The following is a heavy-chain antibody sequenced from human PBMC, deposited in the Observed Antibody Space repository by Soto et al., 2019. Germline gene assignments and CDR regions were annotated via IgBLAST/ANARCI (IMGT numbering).Heavy chain of an antibody. D-gene: IGHD1-1*01. Sequence: QVHLLESGGGVVLPGRSLRLSCAAPGFAFSVYAMHWVRQAAGKGLEWVSLISYDGSDKYYADSVKGRFTISRDNSKSTLYLQMSSLRADDTAVYFCARDRGRTDYYAMDVWGQGTTVTVSS. CDR3: ARDRGRTDYYAMDV. J-gene: IGHJ6*02. V-gene: IGHV3-30-3*01. CDR1: GFAFSVYA. CDR2: ISYDGSDK.